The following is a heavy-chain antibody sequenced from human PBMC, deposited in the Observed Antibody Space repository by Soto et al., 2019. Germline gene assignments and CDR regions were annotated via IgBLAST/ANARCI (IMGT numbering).Heavy chain of an antibody. CDR1: GYTFTSYS. CDR2: ISVYNGNT. D-gene: IGHD3-16*01. V-gene: IGHV1-18*01. J-gene: IGHJ5*02. CDR3: ARMATFGSLNWFDP. Sequence: ASVKVSCTAFGYTFTSYSISWVRQAPGQGLEWMGWISVYNGNTNYAQKFQGRVTMTRDISIATAYMELSSLRSDDTAIYYCARMATFGSLNWFDPWGQGTLVTVSS.